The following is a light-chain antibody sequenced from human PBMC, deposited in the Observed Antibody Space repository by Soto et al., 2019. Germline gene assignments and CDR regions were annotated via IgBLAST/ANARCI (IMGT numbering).Light chain of an antibody. CDR1: QDISNY. CDR3: QQYDNLPPFT. J-gene: IGKJ3*01. CDR2: AAS. Sequence: DTQMTQSPSSLSASVGDRVTITCQASQDISNYLNWYQQKPGKAPKLLIYAASNMETGVPSRFSRSGSGTDFTITISVLQPEDIASYYWQQYDNLPPFTFGPGTKVDIK. V-gene: IGKV1-33*01.